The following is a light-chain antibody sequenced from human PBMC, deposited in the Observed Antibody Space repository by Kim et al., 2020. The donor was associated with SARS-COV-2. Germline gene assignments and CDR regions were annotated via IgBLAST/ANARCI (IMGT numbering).Light chain of an antibody. V-gene: IGKV4-1*01. CDR2: WAS. CDR3: QQYYSAPYS. J-gene: IGKJ2*03. CDR1: QTVLDSATNKNY. Sequence: RATINCKSSQTVLDSATNKNYVTWYQQKPGQPPKILIYWASTRESGVPDRFSGSGSGTDFTLTISSLQAEDVAAYYCQQYYSAPYSFGQGTKLEI.